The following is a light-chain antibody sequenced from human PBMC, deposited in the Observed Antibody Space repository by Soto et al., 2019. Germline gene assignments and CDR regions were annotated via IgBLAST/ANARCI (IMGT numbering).Light chain of an antibody. Sequence: DIPMTQSPSTLSASVGDRVTITCRASQNINNWLAWYQQKPGKAPKLLIYKASSLESGVPSRFSGSGSGTEFTLTISSLQPDDFATYYCQQYNSYPLTFGGGTEVEIK. CDR3: QQYNSYPLT. V-gene: IGKV1-5*03. J-gene: IGKJ4*01. CDR2: KAS. CDR1: QNINNW.